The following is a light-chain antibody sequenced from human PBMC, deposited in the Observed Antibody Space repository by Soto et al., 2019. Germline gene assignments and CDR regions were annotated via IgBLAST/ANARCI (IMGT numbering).Light chain of an antibody. CDR3: QQFGSSSWT. Sequence: ESVLTQSPVTLSFSPLEKATLSCSASQSFSSSYLAWYQQKPGQAPRLLIYGASSRATGIPDRFSGSGSGTDFTLTVSRLEPEDFAVYYCQQFGSSSWTFGQGTKV. CDR2: GAS. CDR1: QSFSSSY. V-gene: IGKV3-20*01. J-gene: IGKJ1*01.